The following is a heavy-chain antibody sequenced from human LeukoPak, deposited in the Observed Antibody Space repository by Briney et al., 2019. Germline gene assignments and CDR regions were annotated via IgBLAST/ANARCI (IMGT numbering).Heavy chain of an antibody. CDR3: ARDLRNYDILTGYPRAEYFQH. V-gene: IGHV3-53*05. D-gene: IGHD3-9*01. CDR1: GFSVTNNY. J-gene: IGHJ1*01. Sequence: PGGSLRLSCAVSGFSVTNNYMSWVRQAPGKGLEWVSVFYVGGATYYADSVKGRFTISRDNSKNTLYLQMNSLRAEDTAVYYCARDLRNYDILTGYPRAEYFQHWGQGTLVTVSS. CDR2: FYVGGAT.